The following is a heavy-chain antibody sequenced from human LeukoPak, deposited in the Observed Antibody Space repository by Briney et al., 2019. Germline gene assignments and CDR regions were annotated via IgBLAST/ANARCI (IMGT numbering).Heavy chain of an antibody. CDR3: ARGVVGATTGAYSFDY. D-gene: IGHD1-26*01. V-gene: IGHV1-69*13. Sequence: ASVKVSCKASGGTFSSHAISWVRQAPGQGLEWMGGIIPIFGTANYAQKFQGRVTIIADESTSTAYMELSSLRSEDTAVYYCARGVVGATTGAYSFDYWGRGTLVTVSS. J-gene: IGHJ4*02. CDR2: IIPIFGTA. CDR1: GGTFSSHA.